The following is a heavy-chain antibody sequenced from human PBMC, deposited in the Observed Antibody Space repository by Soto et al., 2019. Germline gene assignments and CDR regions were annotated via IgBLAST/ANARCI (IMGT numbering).Heavy chain of an antibody. CDR3: AGGDYYHSRSYYFYYYTMDV. J-gene: IGHJ6*02. Sequence: PSETLSLTCTVSGGSISSSSYYWGWIRQPPGKGLEWIGNVYYGGSTYYNPSLKSRVTISVETSKSQFSLKLSSVTAADTAVYYCAGGDYYHSRSYYFYYYTMDVWGQGTTVIVSS. D-gene: IGHD3-22*01. V-gene: IGHV4-39*01. CDR1: GGSISSSSYY. CDR2: VYYGGST.